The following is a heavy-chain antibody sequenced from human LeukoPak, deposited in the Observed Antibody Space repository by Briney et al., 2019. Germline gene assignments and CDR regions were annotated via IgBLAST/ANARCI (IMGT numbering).Heavy chain of an antibody. CDR1: GFTFSSYE. CDR3: ASDSYGAGLGFDI. CDR2: ISSSGSTI. D-gene: IGHD5-18*01. Sequence: GGSLRLSCAASGFTFSSYEMNWVRQAPGKGLEWVSYISSSGSTIYYADSVKGRFTISRDNAKNSLYLQMNSLRAGDTAVYYCASDSYGAGLGFDIWGQGTMVTVSS. J-gene: IGHJ3*02. V-gene: IGHV3-48*03.